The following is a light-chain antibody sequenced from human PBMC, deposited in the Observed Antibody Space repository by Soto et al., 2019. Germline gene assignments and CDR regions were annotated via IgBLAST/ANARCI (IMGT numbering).Light chain of an antibody. Sequence: DIVMTQSPATLSVSPGERASLSCRASQSVSSSLAWYQQKPGQAPRLLIYGASTRATGFPARFSGSGSGTEFTLTISSLQSEDFAVYYCQQYNNWPPTFGQGTKVEIK. V-gene: IGKV3-15*01. CDR1: QSVSSS. J-gene: IGKJ1*01. CDR3: QQYNNWPPT. CDR2: GAS.